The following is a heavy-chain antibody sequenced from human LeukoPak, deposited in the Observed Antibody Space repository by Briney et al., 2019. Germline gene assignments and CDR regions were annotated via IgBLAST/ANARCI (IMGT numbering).Heavy chain of an antibody. CDR1: GYTFTGYY. V-gene: IGHV1-2*02. J-gene: IGHJ4*02. CDR2: INPHSGGT. CDR3: ARESTYYYDSSAPDFDY. D-gene: IGHD3-22*01. Sequence: ASVKVSCKASGYTFTGYYIHWVRQAPGQGLEWMGWINPHSGGTNYAQKFQGGVTMTRDTSITTAYMELSSLRSDDTAVYYCARESTYYYDSSAPDFDYWGQGTLVTVSS.